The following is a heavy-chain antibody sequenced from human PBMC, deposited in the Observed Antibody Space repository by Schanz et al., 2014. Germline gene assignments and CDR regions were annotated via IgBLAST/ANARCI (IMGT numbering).Heavy chain of an antibody. D-gene: IGHD2-15*01. V-gene: IGHV3-23*01. CDR1: GFTFNSYA. J-gene: IGHJ6*02. Sequence: DVQLLESGGGLVQPGGSLRLSCAASGFTFNSYAMTWVRQAPGKGLEWVSSISHSGGSNYYADSVKGRFTISRDNSETTLYLQMNSLSADDTAVFYCAKGMGYCSGGTCYDYYYYGLDVWGQGTTVTVSS. CDR3: AKGMGYCSGGTCYDYYYYGLDV. CDR2: ISHSGGSN.